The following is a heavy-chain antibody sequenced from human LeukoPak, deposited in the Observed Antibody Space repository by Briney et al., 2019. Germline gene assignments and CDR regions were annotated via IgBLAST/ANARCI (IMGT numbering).Heavy chain of an antibody. V-gene: IGHV1-8*01. J-gene: IGHJ4*02. CDR3: ARGSMSSVLRYFDWLLKKYYFDY. CDR2: MNPNSGNT. Sequence: ASVKVSCKASGYTFTSYDINWVRQATGQGLEWMGWMNPNSGNTGYAQKFQGRVTMTRNTSISTAYMELSSLRSEDTAVYYCARGSMSSVLRYFDWLLKKYYFDYWGQGTLVTVSS. CDR1: GYTFTSYD. D-gene: IGHD3-9*01.